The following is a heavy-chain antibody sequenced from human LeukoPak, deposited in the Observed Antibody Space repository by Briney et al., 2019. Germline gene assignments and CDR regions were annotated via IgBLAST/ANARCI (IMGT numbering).Heavy chain of an antibody. D-gene: IGHD6-13*01. CDR2: ITSSGSTM. Sequence: GGSLRLSCVASGFTLSNYEMNWVRQAPGEGLEWVSYITSSGSTMYYADSVKGRFTISRDNAKNSLYLQMNSLRAEDTAVYYCAREMDLPIAAAGFSLDYWGQGTLVTVSS. V-gene: IGHV3-48*03. J-gene: IGHJ4*02. CDR1: GFTLSNYE. CDR3: AREMDLPIAAAGFSLDY.